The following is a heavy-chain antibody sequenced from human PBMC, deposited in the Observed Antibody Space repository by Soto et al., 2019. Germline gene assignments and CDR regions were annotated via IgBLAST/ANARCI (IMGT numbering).Heavy chain of an antibody. CDR1: GSSINSSVYY. J-gene: IGHJ5*02. V-gene: IGHV4-39*07. Sequence: SETLSLTCTVSGSSINSSVYYLGWIRQPPGKGLEWIGSMFYGVSTYYNPSLKSRVTVSVDTSKNQLSLKLASVTAADTAVYYCARGISWCSSANCYELDPWGQGTLVTVSS. CDR3: ARGISWCSSANCYELDP. CDR2: MFYGVST. D-gene: IGHD2-2*01.